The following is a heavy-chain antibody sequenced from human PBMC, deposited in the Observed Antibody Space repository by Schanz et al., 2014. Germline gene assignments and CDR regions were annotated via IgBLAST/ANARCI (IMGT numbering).Heavy chain of an antibody. V-gene: IGHV3-33*01. CDR1: GFTFSSYG. CDR2: IWYDGSNK. CDR3: ARDGDFDY. J-gene: IGHJ4*02. Sequence: QVQLVESGGGVVQPGRSLRLSCAASGFTFSSYGMHWVRQAPGKGLEWVAIIWYDGSNKYYADSVKGRFTIPRDNSKNTLFLQMSSLRAEDTAVYYCARDGDFDYWGQGTLVTVSS.